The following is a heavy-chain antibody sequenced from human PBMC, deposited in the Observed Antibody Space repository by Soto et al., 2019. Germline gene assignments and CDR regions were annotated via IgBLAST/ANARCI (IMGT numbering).Heavy chain of an antibody. CDR2: ISKSGGTT. V-gene: IGHV3-11*01. D-gene: IGHD4-17*01. J-gene: IGHJ6*02. CDR3: ATSGDSSDYNGMDV. CDR1: GFVFSDNY. Sequence: QVQLVESGGGLVKPGGSLRLCCAVSGFVFSDNYMSWIRQAPGKGLEWVSYISKSGGTTYYADSVKGRFTISRDNAKNSLYLQMISLRAEDTAVYYGATSGDSSDYNGMDVWGQGTTVTVSS.